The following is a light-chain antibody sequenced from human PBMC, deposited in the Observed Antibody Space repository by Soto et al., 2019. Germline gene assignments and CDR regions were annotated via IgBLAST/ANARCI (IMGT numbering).Light chain of an antibody. CDR2: SNN. CDR3: AAWDDSLSGQV. J-gene: IGLJ3*02. CDR1: SSNIGSNY. Sequence: QSVLTQPPSMSAAPGQKVTFSCSGSSSNIGSNYVYWYQQLPGTAPKLLIYSNNQRPSGVPDRFSGSKSGTSASLAISGLRSEDEADYYCAAWDDSLSGQVFGGGTKLTVL. V-gene: IGLV1-47*02.